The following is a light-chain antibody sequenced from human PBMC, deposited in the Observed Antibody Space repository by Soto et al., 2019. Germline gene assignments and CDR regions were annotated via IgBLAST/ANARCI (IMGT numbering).Light chain of an antibody. CDR1: QSVSSSY. Sequence: EIVLTQSPGTLSLSPGERATLSCRASQSVSSSYLAWYQQKPGQAPRLLIYGASSRATGIPDRFSGSGSGTDFTLTISRLEPYDFAVYYCQLYGSSPETFGHVTKVDIK. J-gene: IGKJ1*01. V-gene: IGKV3-20*01. CDR3: QLYGSSPET. CDR2: GAS.